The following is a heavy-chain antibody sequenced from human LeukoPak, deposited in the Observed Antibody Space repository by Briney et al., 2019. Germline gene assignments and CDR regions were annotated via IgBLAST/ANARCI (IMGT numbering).Heavy chain of an antibody. V-gene: IGHV4-59*08. J-gene: IGHJ4*02. CDR2: IFGSGST. CDR1: GDSLSSHF. D-gene: IGHD6-19*01. CDR3: ARNVGWYSHDS. Sequence: SETLSLTCTVSGDSLSSHFWSWIRQPPGKGLEWIGFIFGSGSTNYDPSLRGRVTISEDTSKNHFSLKLTSATAADTAVYYCARNVGWYSHDSWGQGTLVTVSS.